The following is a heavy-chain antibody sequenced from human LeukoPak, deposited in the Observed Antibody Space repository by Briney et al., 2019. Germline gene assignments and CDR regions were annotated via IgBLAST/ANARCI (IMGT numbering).Heavy chain of an antibody. CDR3: ARLYYYDSSGYSIGSDAFDI. V-gene: IGHV4-39*01. CDR2: IYYSGST. J-gene: IGHJ3*02. Sequence: SETLSLTCTVSGGSISSSCYYWGWIRQPPGKGLEWIGSIYYSGSTYYNPSLKSRVTISVDTSKNQFSLKLSSVTAADTAVYYCARLYYYDSSGYSIGSDAFDIWGQGTMVTVSS. D-gene: IGHD3-22*01. CDR1: GGSISSSCYY.